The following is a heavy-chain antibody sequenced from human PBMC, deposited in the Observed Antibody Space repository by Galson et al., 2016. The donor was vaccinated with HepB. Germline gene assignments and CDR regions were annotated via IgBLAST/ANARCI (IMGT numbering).Heavy chain of an antibody. CDR3: TRDSWHGGKAGENYFDY. V-gene: IGHV3-49*04. J-gene: IGHJ4*02. Sequence: SLRLSCAASGFTVGDYALSCVRQAPGKGLEWVGFIRKKSLGGTTDYAPSVKGRFTISRDDSTNVAYLQMDSLKTEDTGVYFCTRDSWHGGKAGENYFDYWGEGILVTVSS. CDR1: GFTVGDYA. D-gene: IGHD4-23*01. CDR2: IRKKSLGGTT.